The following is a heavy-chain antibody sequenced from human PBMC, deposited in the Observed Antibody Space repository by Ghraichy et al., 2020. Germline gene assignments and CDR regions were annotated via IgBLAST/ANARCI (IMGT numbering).Heavy chain of an antibody. CDR1: GFTFSTYS. Sequence: GGSLRLSCAASGFTFSTYSMNWVRQAPGKGLEWVSYIRGSSNSIYSADSVKGRFTISRDNAKNAVYLQMNSLRDEDTAVYYCARDRDDNWGTDRYTCNTWGQGTLVTVSS. V-gene: IGHV3-48*02. J-gene: IGHJ5*02. CDR2: IRGSSNSI. D-gene: IGHD3-16*02. CDR3: ARDRDDNWGTDRYTCNT.